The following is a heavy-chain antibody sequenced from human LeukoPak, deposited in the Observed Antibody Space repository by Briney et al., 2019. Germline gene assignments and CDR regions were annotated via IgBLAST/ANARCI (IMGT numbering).Heavy chain of an antibody. CDR2: LSGRSNSI. CDR3: ARDFRYHDSSGYYSFDY. V-gene: IGHV3-48*02. CDR1: GFTFTTYG. J-gene: IGHJ4*02. D-gene: IGHD3-22*01. Sequence: GGSLRLSCAASGFTFTTYGMNWVRQAPGEGLEWVSYLSGRSNSIYYAESVKGRFTISRDNAKNSLYLQMNSLRDEDTAVYYCARDFRYHDSSGYYSFDYWGQGTLVTVSS.